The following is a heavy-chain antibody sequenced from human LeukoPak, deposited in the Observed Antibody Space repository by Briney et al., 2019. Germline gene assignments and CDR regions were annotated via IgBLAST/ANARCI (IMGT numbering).Heavy chain of an antibody. Sequence: KSGESLRLSCAAAGFAFNTYSMNWVRQAEGEGLEWVSFIFSISTYIYYTDAVKGRFTISRDNARNSLYLQMDNLRAEDTGVYYCAREGESYPDLDYWGQGTLVTVSS. CDR1: GFAFNTYS. CDR3: AREGESYPDLDY. D-gene: IGHD3-10*01. J-gene: IGHJ4*02. CDR2: IFSISTYI. V-gene: IGHV3-21*03.